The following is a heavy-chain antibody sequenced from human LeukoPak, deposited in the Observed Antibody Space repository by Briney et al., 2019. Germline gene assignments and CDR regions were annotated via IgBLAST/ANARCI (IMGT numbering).Heavy chain of an antibody. CDR1: GGSMRSYY. D-gene: IGHD6-19*01. Sequence: PSETLSLTCTVSGGSMRSYYWNWIRQPQGKGLEWIGYIFYSGSTNYNPSLKSRVNISVDTSKNQFSLKMTSVTAADTAVYYCARDKGYSSGWYVQSDAFDIWGQGTMVTVSS. V-gene: IGHV4-59*01. CDR2: IFYSGST. J-gene: IGHJ3*02. CDR3: ARDKGYSSGWYVQSDAFDI.